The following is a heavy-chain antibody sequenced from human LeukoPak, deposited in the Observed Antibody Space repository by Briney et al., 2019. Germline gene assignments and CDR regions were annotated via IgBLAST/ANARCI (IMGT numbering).Heavy chain of an antibody. Sequence: SQTLSLTCVISGDSVSSNSAAWNWIRQSPSRGLEWLGRTYYRSKWHYDYAVSVKSRITINPDTSKNQFSLQLSSVTPEDTAVYYCAGGYSSGGKWFDPWGQGTLVTVSS. CDR3: AGGYSSGGKWFDP. J-gene: IGHJ5*02. CDR1: GDSVSSNSAA. D-gene: IGHD6-19*01. CDR2: TYYRSKWHY. V-gene: IGHV6-1*01.